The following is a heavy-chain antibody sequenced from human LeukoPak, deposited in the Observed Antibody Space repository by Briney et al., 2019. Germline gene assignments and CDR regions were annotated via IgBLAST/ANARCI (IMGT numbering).Heavy chain of an antibody. V-gene: IGHV3-23*01. D-gene: IGHD3-22*01. CDR1: GLTFSSYG. Sequence: GGSLRLSCAASGLTFSSYGMSWVRQAPGKGLEWVSAISGSGGSTYYADSVKGRFTISRDNSKNTLYLQVNSLRAEDTAVYYCAKYRASGYYYSDWGQGTLVTVSS. J-gene: IGHJ4*02. CDR2: ISGSGGST. CDR3: AKYRASGYYYSD.